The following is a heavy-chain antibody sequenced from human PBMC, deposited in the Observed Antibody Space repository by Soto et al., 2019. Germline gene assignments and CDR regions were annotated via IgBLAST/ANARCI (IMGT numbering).Heavy chain of an antibody. V-gene: IGHV3-21*01. CDR2: ISSSGTYI. D-gene: IGHD3-10*01. CDR1: GFTFNDYS. CDR3: VRAGHVFDVHYYGMDL. J-gene: IGHJ6*02. Sequence: GGSLRLSCEASGFTFNDYSMDWVRQAPEKGLEWVSSISSSGTYIYYADSVKGRFAISRDNANNVMYLQMDTLRAEDTAVYYCVRAGHVFDVHYYGMDLWGQGTTVTV.